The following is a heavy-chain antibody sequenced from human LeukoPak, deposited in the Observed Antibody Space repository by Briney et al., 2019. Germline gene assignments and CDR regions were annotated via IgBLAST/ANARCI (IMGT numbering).Heavy chain of an antibody. CDR1: GGTFSSHT. CDR2: IIPILGVP. CDR3: ARVSAVTGTFDY. D-gene: IGHD1-20*01. V-gene: IGHV1-69*02. Sequence: SVKVSCKSSGGTFSSHTISWVRQAPGQGLEWMGRIIPILGVPNYAQRFQGRVTITADKSTSTVYMELNSLRSEDTAVYFCARVSAVTGTFDYWGQGTLVTVSS. J-gene: IGHJ4*02.